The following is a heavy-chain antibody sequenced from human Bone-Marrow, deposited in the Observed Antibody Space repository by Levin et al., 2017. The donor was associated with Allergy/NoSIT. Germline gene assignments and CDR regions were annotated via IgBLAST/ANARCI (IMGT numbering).Heavy chain of an antibody. CDR1: FSLFPGSS. Sequence: SFPSSFSLFPGSSLHWVRQAPGQGLEWMGRINPNSGGTNYAQKFQGRVTMTRDTSISTGYMELSRLRSDDTAVYYCAREGNQNGMDGWGQGTTVTVSS. D-gene: IGHD3-10*01. J-gene: IGHJ6*02. CDR2: INPNSGGT. V-gene: IGHV1-2*06. CDR3: AREGNQNGMDG.